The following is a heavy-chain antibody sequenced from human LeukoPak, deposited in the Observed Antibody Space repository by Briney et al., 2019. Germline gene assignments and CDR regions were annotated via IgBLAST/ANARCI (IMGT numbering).Heavy chain of an antibody. CDR2: IKQDGSEK. Sequence: GGSLRLSCAASGFTFSNYWMNWLRQAPGQGPEWVANIKQDGSEKYYVDSVKGRFTISRDNAKNSLYLQMNSLRAEDAGVYYCAKEGAYPIITYDSWGQGTLVTVSS. V-gene: IGHV3-7*01. D-gene: IGHD1-14*01. CDR3: AKEGAYPIITYDS. CDR1: GFTFSNYW. J-gene: IGHJ5*01.